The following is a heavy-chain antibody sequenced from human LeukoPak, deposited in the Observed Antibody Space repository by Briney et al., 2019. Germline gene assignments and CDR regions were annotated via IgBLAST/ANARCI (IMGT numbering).Heavy chain of an antibody. CDR1: GFTFSSYG. D-gene: IGHD1-14*01. V-gene: IGHV3-30*18. CDR2: ISYDGSNK. Sequence: PGRSLRLSCAASGFTFSSYGMHWVRQAPGKGLEWVAVISYDGSNKYYADSVKGRFTISRDNSKNTLYLQMNSLRAEDTAVYYCAKDLSVSDRSEFDYWGQGTLVTVSS. J-gene: IGHJ4*02. CDR3: AKDLSVSDRSEFDY.